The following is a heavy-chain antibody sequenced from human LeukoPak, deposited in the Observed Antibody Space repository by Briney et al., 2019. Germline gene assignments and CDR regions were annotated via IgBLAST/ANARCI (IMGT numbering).Heavy chain of an antibody. V-gene: IGHV1-69*05. CDR1: GGTFSSYA. Sequence: SVKVSCKASGGTFSSYAISWVRQAPGQGLEWMGGIIPIFGTANYAQKFQGRVTITTDESTSTAYMELSSLRSEDTAVYYCASSYGGNDYYYCYYMDVWGKGTTVTVSS. J-gene: IGHJ6*03. CDR2: IIPIFGTA. D-gene: IGHD4-23*01. CDR3: ASSYGGNDYYYCYYMDV.